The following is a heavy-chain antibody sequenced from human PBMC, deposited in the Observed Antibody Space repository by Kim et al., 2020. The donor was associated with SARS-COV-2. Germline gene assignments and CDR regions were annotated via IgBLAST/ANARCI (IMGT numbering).Heavy chain of an antibody. CDR3: ARDDYGGHDAFDI. J-gene: IGHJ3*02. V-gene: IGHV4-30-2*05. Sequence: YNPALKSRVTISVDTSKDQFSLKLSSVTAADTAVYYCARDDYGGHDAFDIWGQGTMVTVSS. D-gene: IGHD4-17*01.